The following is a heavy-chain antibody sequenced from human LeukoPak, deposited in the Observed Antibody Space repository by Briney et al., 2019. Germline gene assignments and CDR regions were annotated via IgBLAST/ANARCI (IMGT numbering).Heavy chain of an antibody. CDR3: ARVLRFLEWLAFDP. Sequence: PSETLSLTCAVYGGSFSGYYWSWIRQPPGKGLEWIGEINHSGSTNYNPSLKSRVTISVDTSKNQFSLKLSSVTAADTAVYYYARVLRFLEWLAFDPWGQGTLVTVSS. D-gene: IGHD3-3*01. J-gene: IGHJ5*02. V-gene: IGHV4-34*01. CDR1: GGSFSGYY. CDR2: INHSGST.